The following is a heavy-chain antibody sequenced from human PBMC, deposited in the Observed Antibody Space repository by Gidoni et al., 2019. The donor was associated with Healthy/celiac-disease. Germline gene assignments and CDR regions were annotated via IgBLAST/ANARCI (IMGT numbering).Heavy chain of an antibody. V-gene: IGHV4-30-2*01. D-gene: IGHD2-2*01. CDR3: GRAVFCSSTSCYVGTVAFDI. CDR1: GGSISSGGYS. CDR2: IYHSGST. Sequence: QLQLQESGSGLVKPSQTLSLTCAVSGGSISSGGYSWSWIRQPPGKGLEWIGYIYHSGSTYYNPSRKSRVTISVDRSKNQFSLKLSSVTAADTAVYYWGRAVFCSSTSCYVGTVAFDIWGQGTMVTVSS. J-gene: IGHJ3*02.